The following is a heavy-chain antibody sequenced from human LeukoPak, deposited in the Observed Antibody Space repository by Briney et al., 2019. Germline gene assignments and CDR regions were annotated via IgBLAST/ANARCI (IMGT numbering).Heavy chain of an antibody. J-gene: IGHJ6*03. Sequence: SETLSLTCTVSGGSVSSGTYYWSWIRQPPGKGLEWIGYIYYSGSTNYNPSLKSRVTISVDTSKNQFSLKLSSVTAADTAVYYCARRYCSSTSCYTPPGHYYYYMVVWGKGTTVTVSS. V-gene: IGHV4-61*01. D-gene: IGHD2-2*02. CDR2: IYYSGST. CDR1: GGSVSSGTYY. CDR3: ARRYCSSTSCYTPPGHYYYYMVV.